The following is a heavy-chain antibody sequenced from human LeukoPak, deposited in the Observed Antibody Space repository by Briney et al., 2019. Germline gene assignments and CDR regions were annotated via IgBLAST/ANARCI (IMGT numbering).Heavy chain of an antibody. V-gene: IGHV3-7*01. Sequence: GGSLRLSCAASGFPLSSYWMTWVRQAAGKGVEWVANIKQDGEEKYYVDSVKGRFTISRDNAKNSLYLQMNSLRAEDTAVYYCAREDYYGSGNYVAWGGAFDVWGQGTTVTVSS. CDR2: IKQDGEEK. CDR3: AREDYYGSGNYVAWGGAFDV. D-gene: IGHD3-10*01. CDR1: GFPLSSYW. J-gene: IGHJ3*01.